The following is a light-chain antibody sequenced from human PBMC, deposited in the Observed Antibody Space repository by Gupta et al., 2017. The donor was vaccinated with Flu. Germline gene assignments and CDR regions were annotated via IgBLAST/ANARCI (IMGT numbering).Light chain of an antibody. CDR3: QQYHNWPPRT. V-gene: IGKV3-15*01. J-gene: IGKJ1*01. Sequence: EIVMTQSPATLSVSPGERATLSCRASQSVSSNLAWYQQKPGQAPRLLIYGASTRATGIPARFSGSGSGTEFTLTISSLQSEDFALYYCQQYHNWPPRTFGQGTKVEVK. CDR2: GAS. CDR1: QSVSSN.